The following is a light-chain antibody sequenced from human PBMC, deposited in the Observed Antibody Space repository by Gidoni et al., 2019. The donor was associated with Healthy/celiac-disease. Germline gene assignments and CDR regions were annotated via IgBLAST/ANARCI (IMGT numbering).Light chain of an antibody. CDR3: AARDDSLNGVV. CDR1: SSKVGNNA. Sequence: QSVLTQPPSVAEAPRQRVTPSCSGSSSKVGNNAVNWYQQLPGKAPKLLIYYDDLRPSGVSDRFSGAKSGTSASLAISGLQSEDESDYYCAARDDSLNGVVFGGGTKLTVL. J-gene: IGLJ2*01. CDR2: YDD. V-gene: IGLV1-36*01.